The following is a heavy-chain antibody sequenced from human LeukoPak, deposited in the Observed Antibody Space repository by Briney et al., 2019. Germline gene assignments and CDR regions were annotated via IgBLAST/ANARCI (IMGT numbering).Heavy chain of an antibody. D-gene: IGHD1-1*01. CDR2: IRSKTNSYAT. CDR1: GFTFSGSA. Sequence: QPGGSLRLSCAASGFTFSGSAMHWVCQASGKGLEWVGRIRSKTNSYATSYAASVKGRFALSRDDSKNTAYLQMNSLKTEDTAVYYCTRYNVGFESWGQGTLVTVSS. V-gene: IGHV3-73*01. CDR3: TRYNVGFES. J-gene: IGHJ4*02.